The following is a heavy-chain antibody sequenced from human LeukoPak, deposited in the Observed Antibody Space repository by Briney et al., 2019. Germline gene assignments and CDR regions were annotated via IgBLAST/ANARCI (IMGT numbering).Heavy chain of an antibody. CDR1: GFTFRNYA. J-gene: IGHJ4*02. Sequence: GGSLRLSCAVSGFTFRNYAMSWVRQAPGTGPEWVSAISASDGGRYYSDSAKGRFTISRDNSNNMLYLQMNSLRAEDTAVYYCAKGRYTTSWYNFDYWGQGTLSPSPQ. CDR2: ISASDGGR. CDR3: AKGRYTTSWYNFDY. D-gene: IGHD6-13*01. V-gene: IGHV3-23*01.